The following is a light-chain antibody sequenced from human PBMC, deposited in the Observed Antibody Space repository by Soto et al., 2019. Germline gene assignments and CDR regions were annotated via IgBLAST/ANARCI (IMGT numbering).Light chain of an antibody. V-gene: IGKV3-20*01. CDR1: QSVGSSY. CDR3: QQYGSSPT. CDR2: GAS. Sequence: EIVLTQSPGTLSLSPGERATLSGRASQSVGSSYLAWYQQTPGQAPRLLIYGASIRATGIPDRFSGSGSGTDITLSIRRLEPEDFAVYYCQQYGSSPTFGQGTKLDIK. J-gene: IGKJ1*01.